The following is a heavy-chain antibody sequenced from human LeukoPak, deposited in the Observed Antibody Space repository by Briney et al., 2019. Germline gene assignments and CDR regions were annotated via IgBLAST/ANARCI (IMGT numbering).Heavy chain of an antibody. V-gene: IGHV3-23*01. CDR1: GFTFSSYG. D-gene: IGHD1-26*01. J-gene: IGHJ5*02. CDR3: ARDEGSGSYFWFDP. Sequence: GGTLRLSCAASGFTFSSYGMSWVRQAPGKGLEWVSAISGSGGSTYYADSVKGRFTISRDNAKNSLYLQMNSLRAEDTAVYYCARDEGSGSYFWFDPWGQGTLVTVSS. CDR2: ISGSGGST.